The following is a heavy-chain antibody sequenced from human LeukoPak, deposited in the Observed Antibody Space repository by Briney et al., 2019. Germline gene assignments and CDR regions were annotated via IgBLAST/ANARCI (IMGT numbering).Heavy chain of an antibody. CDR2: ISGSGVST. CDR1: GFTFSSYW. D-gene: IGHD1-7*01. J-gene: IGHJ4*02. Sequence: GGSLRLSCAASGFTFSSYWLHWVRQAPGKGLEWVSAISGSGVSTYYADSVKGRFTVSRDNSKNTLYLQMSSLRAEDTAVYYCAKDERNWNYNLASQTYDWGQGTLVTVSS. V-gene: IGHV3-23*01. CDR3: AKDERNWNYNLASQTYD.